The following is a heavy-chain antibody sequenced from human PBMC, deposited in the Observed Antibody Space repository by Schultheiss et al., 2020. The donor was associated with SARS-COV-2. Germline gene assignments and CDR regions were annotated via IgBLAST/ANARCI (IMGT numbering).Heavy chain of an antibody. J-gene: IGHJ6*02. CDR2: IYYSGST. V-gene: IGHV4-30-4*01. Sequence: SETLSLTCTVSGGSISSGDYYWSWIRQPPGKGLEWIGYIYYSGSTYYNPSLKSRVTISVDTSKNQFSLKLSSVTAADTAVYYCASNSGTTGDRRYYYGMDVWGQGTTVTVSS. CDR1: GGSISSGDYY. CDR3: ASNSGTTGDRRYYYGMDV. D-gene: IGHD2/OR15-2a*01.